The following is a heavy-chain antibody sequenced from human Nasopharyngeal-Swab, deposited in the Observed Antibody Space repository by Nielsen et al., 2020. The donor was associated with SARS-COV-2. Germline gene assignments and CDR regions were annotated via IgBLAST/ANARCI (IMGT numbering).Heavy chain of an antibody. D-gene: IGHD3-10*01. CDR3: ARGVTMVRGVIRKAGDYFDY. CDR1: GGSFSGYY. J-gene: IGHJ4*02. CDR2: INHSGST. V-gene: IGHV4-34*01. Sequence: SQTLSLTGAVYGGSFSGYYWSWIRQPPGKGLEWIGEINHSGSTNYNPSLKSRVTISVDTSKNQFSLKLSSVTAADTAVYYCARGVTMVRGVIRKAGDYFDYWGQGTLVTVSS.